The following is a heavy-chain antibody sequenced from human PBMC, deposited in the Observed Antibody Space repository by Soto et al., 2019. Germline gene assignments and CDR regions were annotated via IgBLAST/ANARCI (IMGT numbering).Heavy chain of an antibody. V-gene: IGHV3-23*01. J-gene: IGHJ4*02. CDR2: VRGSGDST. CDR1: GFTFSSHA. Sequence: GGSLRLSCAASGFTFSSHAMSWVRQAPGKGLEWVSTVRGSGDSTYYAESVRGRFTISRDNSRNTLSLQMNSLRVEDTAVYYCARATDAAYDYVWGSYRIFDYWGQGTLVTVSS. CDR3: ARATDAAYDYVWGSYRIFDY. D-gene: IGHD3-16*02.